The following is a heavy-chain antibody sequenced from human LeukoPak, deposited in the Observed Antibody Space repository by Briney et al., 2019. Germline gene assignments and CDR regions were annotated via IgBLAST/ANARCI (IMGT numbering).Heavy chain of an antibody. J-gene: IGHJ6*03. Sequence: PGGSLRLSCAASGFTFSSAWMSWVRQAPGKGLEWVGRIKSKTDGGTTDYAAPVKGRFTISRDDSKNTLYLQMNSLKTEDTAVYYCTTSVHPTAEYYYYMDVWGKGTTVTVSS. CDR2: IKSKTDGGTT. D-gene: IGHD1-14*01. CDR3: TTSVHPTAEYYYYMDV. CDR1: GFTFSSAW. V-gene: IGHV3-15*01.